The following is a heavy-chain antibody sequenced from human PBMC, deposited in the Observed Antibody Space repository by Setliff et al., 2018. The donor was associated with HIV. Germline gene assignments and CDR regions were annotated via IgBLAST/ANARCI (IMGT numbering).Heavy chain of an antibody. D-gene: IGHD3-22*01. CDR1: GYTFTTYP. V-gene: IGHV1-2*06. CDR2: INPNSGGT. J-gene: IGHJ4*02. CDR3: ARDPYYYDSSGYNFDY. Sequence: ASVKVSCKASGYTFTTYPMHWVRQAPGQGLEWMGRINPNSGGTDYAQKFLGRVTMTSDTSISTAYMELSSLRSDDTAVYYCARDPYYYDSSGYNFDYWGQGTLVTVSS.